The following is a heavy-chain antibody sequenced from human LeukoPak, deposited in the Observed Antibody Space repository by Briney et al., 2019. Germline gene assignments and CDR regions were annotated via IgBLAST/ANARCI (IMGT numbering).Heavy chain of an antibody. CDR2: IKTDGSIT. J-gene: IGHJ5*02. CDR1: GFSFSVYW. Sequence: GGSLRLSCAASGFSFSVYWMHWVRQAPGKGPVWVSRIKTDGSITDYADSVKGRFTISRDNSKNTLYLQMNSLRAEDTAVYYCAKDPTTMIVVVGWFDPWGQGTLVTVSS. V-gene: IGHV3-74*01. CDR3: AKDPTTMIVVVGWFDP. D-gene: IGHD3-22*01.